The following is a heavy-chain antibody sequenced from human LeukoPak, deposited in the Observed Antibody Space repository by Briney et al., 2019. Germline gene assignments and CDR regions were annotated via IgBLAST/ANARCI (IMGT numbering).Heavy chain of an antibody. CDR2: IYHSGST. V-gene: IGHV4-39*07. Sequence: SSETLSLTCTVSDDSISSSSYYWGWIRQPPGKGLEWLGSIYHSGSTYYNPSLKSRVTISVDTSKNQFSLKLSSVTAADTAVYYCARLDRIVGATTGYWGQGTLVTVSS. CDR1: DDSISSSSYY. J-gene: IGHJ4*02. D-gene: IGHD1-26*01. CDR3: ARLDRIVGATTGY.